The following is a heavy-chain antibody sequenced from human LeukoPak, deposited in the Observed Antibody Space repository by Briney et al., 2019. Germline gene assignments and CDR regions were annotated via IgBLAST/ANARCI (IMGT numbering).Heavy chain of an antibody. V-gene: IGHV4-39*01. D-gene: IGHD1-26*01. J-gene: IGHJ4*02. CDR1: GGSISSYY. CDR2: IYYSGST. Sequence: SETLSFTCTVSGGSISSYYWGWIRQPPGKGLEWIGSIYYSGSTYYNPSLKSRVTISVDTSKNQFSLKLSSVTAADTAVYYCARRDSGSYRFDYWGQGTLVTVSS. CDR3: ARRDSGSYRFDY.